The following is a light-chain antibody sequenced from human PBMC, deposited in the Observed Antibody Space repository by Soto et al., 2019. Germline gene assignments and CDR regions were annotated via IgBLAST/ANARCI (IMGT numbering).Light chain of an antibody. Sequence: QSVLTQPPSASGSPGQSVTISCTGTSNDVGASEYVSWYQQYPGKAPKLIIYEVTKRPSGVPDRFSGSKSGNTASLTVSGLQAEDEADYPCSSYGGSSNFYVFGTGTQLTVL. CDR3: SSYGGSSNFYV. CDR1: SNDVGASEY. CDR2: EVT. J-gene: IGLJ1*01. V-gene: IGLV2-8*01.